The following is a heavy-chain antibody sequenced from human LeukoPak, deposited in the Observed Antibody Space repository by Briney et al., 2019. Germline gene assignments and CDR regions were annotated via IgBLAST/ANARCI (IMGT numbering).Heavy chain of an antibody. CDR2: INWNSDTI. Sequence: PGGSLRLSCVASRFTFXXXXMYWVRQVPGXXXXWXXGINWNSDTIDYADSVKGRFTISRDNAKNSLYLQMTSLRTEDTALYYCVKEARSDGDYFDPWGQGTLVTVSS. V-gene: IGHV3-9*01. D-gene: IGHD4-17*01. CDR1: RFTFXXXX. CDR3: VKEARSDGDYFDP. J-gene: IGHJ5*02.